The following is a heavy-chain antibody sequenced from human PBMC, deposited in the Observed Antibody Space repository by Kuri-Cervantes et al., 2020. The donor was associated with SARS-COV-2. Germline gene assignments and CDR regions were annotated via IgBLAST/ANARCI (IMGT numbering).Heavy chain of an antibody. J-gene: IGHJ4*02. CDR3: FCAPKEGFDS. CDR1: ETTFPNYD. V-gene: IGHV1-8*01. CDR2: VKTNSGNT. Sequence: AAVKVFCKTPETTFPNYDINWVRQAAGQGLEWMGMVKTNSGNTLYAQFFQGRVTMTRDISTSTVYMELSSLTSEDTAIYYCFCAPKEGFDSWGQGTLVTVSS.